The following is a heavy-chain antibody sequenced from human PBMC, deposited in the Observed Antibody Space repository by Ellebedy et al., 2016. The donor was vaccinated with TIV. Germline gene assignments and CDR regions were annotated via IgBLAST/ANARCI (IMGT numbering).Heavy chain of an antibody. Sequence: SETLSLXXTDSGGSISSYYWSWIRQPAGKGLEWIGRIYTSGSTNYNPSLKSRVTMSVDKSKNQFSLKLSSVTAADTAVYYCACLGSFDPWGQGTLVTVSS. V-gene: IGHV4-4*07. CDR1: GGSISSYY. D-gene: IGHD7-27*01. CDR2: IYTSGST. CDR3: ACLGSFDP. J-gene: IGHJ5*02.